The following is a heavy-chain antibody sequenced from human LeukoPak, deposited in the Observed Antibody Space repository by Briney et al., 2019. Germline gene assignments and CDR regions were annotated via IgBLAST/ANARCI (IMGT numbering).Heavy chain of an antibody. CDR3: ARERSSSWYTQQADYYYYGMDV. V-gene: IGHV3-11*01. CDR2: ISSSGSTI. J-gene: IGHJ6*02. Sequence: GGSLRLSCAASGFTFSDYYMSWIRQAPGKGLERVSYISSSGSTIYYADSVKGRFTISRDNAKNSLYLQMNSLRAEDTAVYYCARERSSSWYTQQADYYYYGMDVWGQGTTVTVSS. CDR1: GFTFSDYY. D-gene: IGHD6-13*01.